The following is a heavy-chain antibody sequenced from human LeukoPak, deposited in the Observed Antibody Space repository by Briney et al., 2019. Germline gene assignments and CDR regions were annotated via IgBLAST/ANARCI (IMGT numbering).Heavy chain of an antibody. Sequence: ASVKVSCKASGYTFTSYGISWVRQAPGHGLEWMGWISAYNGDTKHAQKFLGRVTMTTETSTSTAYMELRSLRSDDTAMYYCARSAAGSPFYFEIWGQGTLVTVSS. CDR3: ARSAAGSPFYFEI. V-gene: IGHV1-18*01. D-gene: IGHD3-9*01. CDR1: GYTFTSYG. J-gene: IGHJ4*02. CDR2: ISAYNGDT.